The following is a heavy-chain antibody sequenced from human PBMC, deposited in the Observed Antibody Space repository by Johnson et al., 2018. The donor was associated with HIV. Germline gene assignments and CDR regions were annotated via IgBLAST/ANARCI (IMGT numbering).Heavy chain of an antibody. CDR2: ISGSAGIP. Sequence: VQLVESGGGLVQPGGSLRLSCAASGFTFGSYAMNWVRQAPGKGLEWVSAISGSAGIPYYADSVEGRFTISRDNSKNTLYVEMNSLRVEDTAVYYWAKVGRMTTVVTPGDALYICGQGTKVTVSS. V-gene: IGHV3-23*04. CDR3: AKVGRMTTVVTPGDALYI. J-gene: IGHJ3*02. D-gene: IGHD4-23*01. CDR1: GFTFGSYA.